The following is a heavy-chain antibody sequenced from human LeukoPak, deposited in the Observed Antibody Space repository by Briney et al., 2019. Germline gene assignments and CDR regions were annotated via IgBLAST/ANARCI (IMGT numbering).Heavy chain of an antibody. Sequence: PGGSLRLSCAASGFTFSGYYMSWIRQAPGKGLEWVSYISSSSSYTNYADSVKGRFTISRDNAKNSLYLQMNSLRAEDTAVYYCASGGPYYYGSGSYYSYWGQGTLVTVSS. CDR1: GFTFSGYY. D-gene: IGHD3-10*01. CDR2: ISSSSSYT. V-gene: IGHV3-11*03. CDR3: ASGGPYYYGSGSYYSY. J-gene: IGHJ4*02.